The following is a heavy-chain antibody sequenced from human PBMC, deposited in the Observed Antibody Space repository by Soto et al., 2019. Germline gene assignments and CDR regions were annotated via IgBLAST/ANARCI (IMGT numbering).Heavy chain of an antibody. Sequence: ASVKVSCKASGGTFSSYTISWVRQAPGQGLEWMGRIIPILGIANYAQKFQGRVTITAYKSTSTAYMELSSLRSEDTAVYYCARADPDKDIVVVPAAGNWFDPWGQGTLVTVSS. D-gene: IGHD2-2*01. CDR2: IIPILGIA. V-gene: IGHV1-69*02. J-gene: IGHJ5*02. CDR1: GGTFSSYT. CDR3: ARADPDKDIVVVPAAGNWFDP.